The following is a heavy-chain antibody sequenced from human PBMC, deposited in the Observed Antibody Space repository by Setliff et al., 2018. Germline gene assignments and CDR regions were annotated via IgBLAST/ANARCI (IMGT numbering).Heavy chain of an antibody. Sequence: SETLSLTCTVSGGSIRSYYWNWIRQPPGKGLEWIGYIYYSGSTNYNPSLKSRVTISVDTSKNHFSLKLSSVTAADTAVYYCARTGTYRYFDHWGQGTLVTVSS. D-gene: IGHD1-1*01. V-gene: IGHV4-59*08. J-gene: IGHJ4*02. CDR2: IYYSGST. CDR1: GGSIRSYY. CDR3: ARTGTYRYFDH.